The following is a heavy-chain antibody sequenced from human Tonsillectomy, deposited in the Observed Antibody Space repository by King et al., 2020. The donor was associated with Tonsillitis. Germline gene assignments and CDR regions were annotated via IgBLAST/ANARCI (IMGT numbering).Heavy chain of an antibody. Sequence: VQLVESGGGLVQPGGSLRLSCAASGFTFSSYWMSWVRQAPGKGLEWVANIKQDGSEKYYVDSVKGRLTIARDDAENSLFLQRNSLRAEDTAVYYCARDRSPNSFFDYWGQGTLVTVSS. CDR3: ARDRSPNSFFDY. CDR2: IKQDGSEK. D-gene: IGHD2-8*01. CDR1: GFTFSSYW. V-gene: IGHV3-7*01. J-gene: IGHJ4*02.